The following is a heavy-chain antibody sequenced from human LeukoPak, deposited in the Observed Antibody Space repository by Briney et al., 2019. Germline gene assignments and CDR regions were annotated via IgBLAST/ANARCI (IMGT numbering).Heavy chain of an antibody. CDR1: GFTFRRYW. J-gene: IGHJ4*02. V-gene: IGHV3-74*01. CDR3: ARDVNLHFDY. Sequence: QTGRSLRLSCAASGFTFRRYWMHWVRQAAGKGRVWVALSNSDGSSTSYADSVRGRFTISRDNARDTVSLQLNNLRAEDTAVYYCARDVNLHFDYWGQGTLVTVSS. CDR2: SNSDGSST.